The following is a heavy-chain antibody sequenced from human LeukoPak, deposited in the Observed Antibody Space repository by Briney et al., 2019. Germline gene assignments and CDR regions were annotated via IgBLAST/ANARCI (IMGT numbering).Heavy chain of an antibody. Sequence: SSVKVSYKPSVGTFSSYAISWVRQAPGQGLEWMGGIIPIFGTANYAQKFQGRVTITTDESTSTAYMELSSLRSEGTAVYYCARDGYYDSSYSFDYWGQGTLVTVSS. CDR2: IIPIFGTA. D-gene: IGHD3-22*01. CDR3: ARDGYYDSSYSFDY. J-gene: IGHJ4*02. V-gene: IGHV1-69*05. CDR1: VGTFSSYA.